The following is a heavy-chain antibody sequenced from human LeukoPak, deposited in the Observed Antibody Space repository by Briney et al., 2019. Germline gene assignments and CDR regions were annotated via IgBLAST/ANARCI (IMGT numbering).Heavy chain of an antibody. J-gene: IGHJ3*02. CDR3: ARSGWLGDAFDI. CDR1: GGSISSYY. V-gene: IGHV4-59*01. Sequence: SETLSFTCTVSGGSISSYYWSWIRQPPGKGLEWIGYIYYSGSTNYNPSLKSRVTISVDTSKNQFSLKLSSVTAADTAVYYCARSGWLGDAFDIWGQGTMVTVSS. CDR2: IYYSGST. D-gene: IGHD6-19*01.